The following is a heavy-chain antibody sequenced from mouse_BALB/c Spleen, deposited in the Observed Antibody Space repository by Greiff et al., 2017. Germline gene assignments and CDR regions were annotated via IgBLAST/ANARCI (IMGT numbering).Heavy chain of an antibody. J-gene: IGHJ3*01. CDR2: ISYDGSN. Sequence: DVKLVESGPGLVKPSQSLSLTCSVTGYSITSGYYWNWIRQFPGNKLEWMGYISYDGSNNYNPSLKNRISITRDTSKNQFFLKLNSVTTEDTATYYCARSPYDYGFAYWGQGTLVTVSA. V-gene: IGHV3-6*02. CDR1: GYSITSGYY. CDR3: ARSPYDYGFAY. D-gene: IGHD2-4*01.